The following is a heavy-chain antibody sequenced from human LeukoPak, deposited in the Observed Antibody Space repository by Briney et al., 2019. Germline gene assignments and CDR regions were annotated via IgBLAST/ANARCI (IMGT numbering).Heavy chain of an antibody. D-gene: IGHD2-15*01. CDR3: ARAHGDCSGGSCYGFFDY. CDR1: GYTFTSYD. J-gene: IGHJ4*02. Sequence: GASVKVSCKASGYTFTSYDINWVRQAPGQGLEWMGWISAYNGNTNYAQKLQGRVTMTTDTSTSTAYMELRSLRSDDTAVYYCARAHGDCSGGSCYGFFDYWGQGTLVTVSS. V-gene: IGHV1-18*01. CDR2: ISAYNGNT.